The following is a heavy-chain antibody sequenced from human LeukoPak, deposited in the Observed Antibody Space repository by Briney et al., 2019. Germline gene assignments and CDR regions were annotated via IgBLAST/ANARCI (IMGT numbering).Heavy chain of an antibody. Sequence: SETLSLTCAVYGGSFSNYYWSWIRQPPGRGLEWMGEINDSGRTNYNPSLMSRVTVSVDASKNQFSLRLTSVTATDTAVYYCARDRGTTGYYYLDCWGQGILVTVSS. D-gene: IGHD1-26*01. CDR2: INDSGRT. V-gene: IGHV4-34*01. CDR3: ARDRGTTGYYYLDC. CDR1: GGSFSNYY. J-gene: IGHJ4*02.